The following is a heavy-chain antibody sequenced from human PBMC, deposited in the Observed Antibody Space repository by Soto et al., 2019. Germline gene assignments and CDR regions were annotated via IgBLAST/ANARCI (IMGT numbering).Heavy chain of an antibody. CDR2: ISYDGSNK. CDR1: GFTFSSYG. CDR3: AKDRAPVAAIHSRYYYGMDV. V-gene: IGHV3-30*18. D-gene: IGHD2-15*01. J-gene: IGHJ6*02. Sequence: HPGGSLRLSCAASGFTFSSYGMHWVRQAPGKGLEWVAVISYDGSNKYYADSVKGRFTISRDNSKNTLYLQMNSLRAEDTAVYYCAKDRAPVAAIHSRYYYGMDVWGQGTTVTVSS.